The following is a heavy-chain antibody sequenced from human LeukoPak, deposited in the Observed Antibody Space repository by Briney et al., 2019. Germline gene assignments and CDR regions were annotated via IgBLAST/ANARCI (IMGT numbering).Heavy chain of an antibody. D-gene: IGHD3-10*01. V-gene: IGHV1-8*01. CDR2: MNPNSGNT. CDR1: GYTFTSYD. J-gene: IGHJ5*02. CDR3: ARGRMVRGVTWWFDP. Sequence: GASVKVSCKASGYTFTSYDINWVRRATGQGLEWMGWMNPNSGNTGYAQKFQGRVTMTRNTSISTAYMELSSLRSEDTAVYYCARGRMVRGVTWWFDPWGQGTLVTVSS.